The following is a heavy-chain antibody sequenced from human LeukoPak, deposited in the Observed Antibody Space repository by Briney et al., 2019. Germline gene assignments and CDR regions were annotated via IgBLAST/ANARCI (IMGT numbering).Heavy chain of an antibody. J-gene: IGHJ4*02. CDR3: ARDRDYVWGSYRSFDY. V-gene: IGHV3-48*01. Sequence: GGSLRLSCAASGSTFSSYSMNWVRQAPGKGLEWVSYISTSGSAMYYADSVKGRFTISRDNAKNSLYLQMNSLRAEDTAVYYCARDRDYVWGSYRSFDYWGQGTLVTVSS. CDR2: ISTSGSAM. CDR1: GSTFSSYS. D-gene: IGHD3-16*02.